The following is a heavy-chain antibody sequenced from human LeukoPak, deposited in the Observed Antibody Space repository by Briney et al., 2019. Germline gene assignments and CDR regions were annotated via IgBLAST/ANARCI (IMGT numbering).Heavy chain of an antibody. V-gene: IGHV1-18*01. CDR1: GGTFSSYA. Sequence: GASVKVSCKASGGTFSSYAISWVRQAPGQGLEWMGWISAYNGNTNYAQKPQGRVTMTTDTSTSTAYMELRSLRSDDTAVYYCARDLRPHHRSTIAAAVQIDYWGQGTLVTVSS. CDR2: ISAYNGNT. CDR3: ARDLRPHHRSTIAAAVQIDY. J-gene: IGHJ4*02. D-gene: IGHD6-13*01.